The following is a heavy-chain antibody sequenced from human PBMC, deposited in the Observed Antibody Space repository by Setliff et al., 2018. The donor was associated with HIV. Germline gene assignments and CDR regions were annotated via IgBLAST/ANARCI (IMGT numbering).Heavy chain of an antibody. CDR1: GGSISSGSYY. Sequence: SETLSLTCTVSGGSISSGSYYWSWIRQPAGKGLEWIGHIYTSGSTNYNPSLKSRVTISVDTSKKQFSLHFYSVTAADTAVYYCARSRIRGYYDTSPAMAFDIWGQGTMVTVSS. CDR2: IYTSGST. V-gene: IGHV4-61*09. J-gene: IGHJ3*02. D-gene: IGHD3-22*01. CDR3: ARSRIRGYYDTSPAMAFDI.